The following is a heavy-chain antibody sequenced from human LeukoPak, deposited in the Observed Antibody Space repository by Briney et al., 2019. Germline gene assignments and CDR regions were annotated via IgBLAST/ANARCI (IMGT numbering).Heavy chain of an antibody. V-gene: IGHV4-59*01. CDR2: IYYSGST. CDR1: GGSISSYY. J-gene: IGHJ4*03. Sequence: SETLSLTCTVSGGSISSYYWSWIRQPPGKGLEWIGYIYYSGSTNYNPSLKSRVTISVDTSKNQFSLKLSSVTAADTAVYYCARAVPAAEFDYWGQGTTVTVSS. CDR3: ARAVPAAEFDY. D-gene: IGHD2-2*01.